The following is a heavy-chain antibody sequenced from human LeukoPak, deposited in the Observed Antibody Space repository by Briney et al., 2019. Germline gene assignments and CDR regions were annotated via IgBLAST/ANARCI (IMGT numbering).Heavy chain of an antibody. CDR3: AKDSRNYFSPDY. D-gene: IGHD1-7*01. CDR2: IRYDGSNT. Sequence: GGSLRLSCGASGFTFSSYGMHWVRQAPGTGLEWVAFIRYDGSNTYYADSVKGRFTISRDNSKNSLYLQMKSLRAEDTAVYYCAKDSRNYFSPDYWGQGTLVTLSS. J-gene: IGHJ4*02. CDR1: GFTFSSYG. V-gene: IGHV3-30*02.